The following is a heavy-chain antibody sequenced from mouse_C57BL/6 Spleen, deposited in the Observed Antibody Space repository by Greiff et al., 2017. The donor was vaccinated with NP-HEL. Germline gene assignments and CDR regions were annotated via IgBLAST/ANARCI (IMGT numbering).Heavy chain of an antibody. Sequence: EVKLVESGGGLVKPRGSLKLSCAASGFTFSDYGMHWVRQAAEKGLEWVAYISSGSSTIYYADTVKGRFTISRDNAKNTLFLQMTSLRSEDTAMYYCARVHYGSSQAMDYWGQGTSVTVSS. D-gene: IGHD1-1*01. CDR2: ISSGSSTI. V-gene: IGHV5-17*01. CDR1: GFTFSDYG. J-gene: IGHJ4*01. CDR3: ARVHYGSSQAMDY.